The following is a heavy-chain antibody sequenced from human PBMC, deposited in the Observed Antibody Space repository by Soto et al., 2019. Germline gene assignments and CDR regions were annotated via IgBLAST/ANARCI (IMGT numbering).Heavy chain of an antibody. D-gene: IGHD3-10*01. J-gene: IGHJ4*02. CDR1: RFTFSSYG. CDR2: IWFDGSNK. CDR3: GRARLNIAGSISTGHFDY. Sequence: QVQLVESGGAVVQPGRSLRLSCAASRFTFSSYGMHWVRQAPGKGLEWVAFIWFDGSNKYYGDSVKGRFTISRDNSKNTMYLQRTRVRAEDTAVYYCGRARLNIAGSISTGHFDYWGQGTLVTVSS. V-gene: IGHV3-33*01.